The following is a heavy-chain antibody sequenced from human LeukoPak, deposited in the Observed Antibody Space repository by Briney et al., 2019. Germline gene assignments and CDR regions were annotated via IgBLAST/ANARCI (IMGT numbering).Heavy chain of an antibody. CDR2: IIPILGIA. V-gene: IGHV1-69*04. CDR3: ARDSASEEGNGMDV. D-gene: IGHD6-6*01. J-gene: IGHJ6*02. Sequence: SVKVSCKASGGTFSSYAISWVRQAPGQGLEWMGRIIPILGIANYAQKFQGRVTITADKSTSTAYMELSSLRSEDTAVYCCARDSASEEGNGMDVWGQGTTVTVSS. CDR1: GGTFSSYA.